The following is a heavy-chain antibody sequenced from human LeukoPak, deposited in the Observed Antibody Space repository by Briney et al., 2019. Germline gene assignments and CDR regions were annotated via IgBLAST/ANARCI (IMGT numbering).Heavy chain of an antibody. Sequence: ASVKVSCKASGYTFTGYYMHWVRQAPGQGLEWMGWINPNSGGTNYAQKFQGRVTMTRDTSISTAYMEPSRLRPDDTAVYYCARVSVQYYYGSGSYYNVYFDYWGQGTLVTVSS. V-gene: IGHV1-2*02. CDR3: ARVSVQYYYGSGSYYNVYFDY. CDR1: GYTFTGYY. CDR2: INPNSGGT. D-gene: IGHD3-10*01. J-gene: IGHJ4*02.